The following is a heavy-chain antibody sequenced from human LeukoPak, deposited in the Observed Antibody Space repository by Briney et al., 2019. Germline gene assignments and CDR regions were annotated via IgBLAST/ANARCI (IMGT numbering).Heavy chain of an antibody. V-gene: IGHV1-18*01. D-gene: IGHD3-10*01. CDR3: ARGPQFGELLEKAWIATTDAFDI. Sequence: ASVKVSCKASGYTFTSYGISWVRQAPGQGLEWMGWISAYNGNTNYAQKLQGRVTMTTDTSTSTAYMELRSLRSDDTAVYYCARGPQFGELLEKAWIATTDAFDIWGQGTMVTVSS. J-gene: IGHJ3*02. CDR2: ISAYNGNT. CDR1: GYTFTSYG.